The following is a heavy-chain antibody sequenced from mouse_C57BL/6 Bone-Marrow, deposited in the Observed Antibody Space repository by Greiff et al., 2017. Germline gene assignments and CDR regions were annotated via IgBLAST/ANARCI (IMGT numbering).Heavy chain of an antibody. CDR3: TTRGGSSGYPWFAY. Sequence: EVQLQQSGAELVRPGASVKLSCTASGFNIKDDYMHWVKQRPEQGLEWIGWIDPENGDTEYASKFQGKATITADTSSNTAYLQLSSLTSEDTAVYYWTTRGGSSGYPWFAYWGQGTLVTVSA. V-gene: IGHV14-4*01. CDR1: GFNIKDDY. CDR2: IDPENGDT. J-gene: IGHJ3*01. D-gene: IGHD3-2*02.